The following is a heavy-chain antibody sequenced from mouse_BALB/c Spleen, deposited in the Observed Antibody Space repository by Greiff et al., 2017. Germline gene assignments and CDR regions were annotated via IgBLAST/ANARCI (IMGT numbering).Heavy chain of an antibody. D-gene: IGHD3-2*01. V-gene: IGHV5-17*02. J-gene: IGHJ4*01. CDR3: ARSDRVYAMDY. CDR1: GFTFSSFG. Sequence: EVKLMESGGGLVQPGGSLKLSCAASGFTFSSFGMHWVRQALEKGLEWVAYISSGSSTIYYADTVKGRFTISRDNPKNTLFLQMTSLRSEDTAMYYCARSDRVYAMDYWGQGTSVTVSS. CDR2: ISSGSSTI.